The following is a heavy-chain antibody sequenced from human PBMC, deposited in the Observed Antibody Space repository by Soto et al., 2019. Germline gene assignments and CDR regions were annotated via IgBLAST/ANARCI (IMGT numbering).Heavy chain of an antibody. V-gene: IGHV3-23*01. CDR3: ARVKAQILRSGWYGGDDI. D-gene: IGHD6-19*01. Sequence: SLRISGAPPVFTYSTSPMTRDRQAKGKGLEWVATIRGSGGNTHYADSVKGRFTTSRDNSENTVYLQMNSLRAEDTAVYYCARVKAQILRSGWYGGDDIWGHGTMVTVSS. CDR1: VFTYSTSP. CDR2: IRGSGGNT. J-gene: IGHJ3*02.